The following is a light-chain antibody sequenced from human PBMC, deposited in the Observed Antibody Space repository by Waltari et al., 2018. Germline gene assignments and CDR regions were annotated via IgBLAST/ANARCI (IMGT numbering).Light chain of an antibody. V-gene: IGKV3-20*01. Sequence: EIVLTQSPGTLSLSPGERATLSCRASQSVSSSYLAWYQQKPGQAPRLLIYGASSRATCIPDRFSGSGSGTDFTLTISRLEPEDFAVYYCQQYGSSPWTFGQGTNVEIK. CDR2: GAS. CDR3: QQYGSSPWT. J-gene: IGKJ1*01. CDR1: QSVSSSY.